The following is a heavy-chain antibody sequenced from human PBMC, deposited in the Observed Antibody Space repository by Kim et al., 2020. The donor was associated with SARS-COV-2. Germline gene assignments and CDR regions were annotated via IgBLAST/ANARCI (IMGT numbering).Heavy chain of an antibody. CDR1: GGSFSGYY. Sequence: SETLSLTCAVYGGSFSGYYWNWIRRPPGGGLEWIGAIWHSGTANYNPSLTSRVTISVDTSKNPFSLKLPPVTAADTAVNFCARSLSHALSGTWVRFDSWG. D-gene: IGHD6-25*01. CDR3: ARSLSHALSGTWVRFDS. V-gene: IGHV4-34*01. J-gene: IGHJ5*01. CDR2: IWHSGTA.